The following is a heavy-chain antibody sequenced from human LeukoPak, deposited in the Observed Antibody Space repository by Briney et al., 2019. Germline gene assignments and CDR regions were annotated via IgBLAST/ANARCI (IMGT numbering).Heavy chain of an antibody. V-gene: IGHV1-46*01. D-gene: IGHD6-13*01. CDR1: GYTFTSYY. J-gene: IGHJ6*02. Sequence: GASVKVSCKASGYTFTSYYMHWVRQAPGQGLEWMGIINPSGGSTSYAQKFQGRVTMTRGTSTSTVYMELSSLRSEDTAVYYCASRVAAAGIVGGMDVWGQGTTVTVSS. CDR3: ASRVAAAGIVGGMDV. CDR2: INPSGGST.